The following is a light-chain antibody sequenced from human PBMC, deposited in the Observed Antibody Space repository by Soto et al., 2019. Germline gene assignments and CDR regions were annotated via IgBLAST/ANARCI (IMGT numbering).Light chain of an antibody. Sequence: EIVMTQSPATLSVSPGERATLSCRASQSVSSNLAWYQQKPGQDPRLLIYGAFPRATVIPARFSGSGSGTEFTLTILRLQAEVFVVDSWHEDKTWSSMYPSGRGTKLEIK. J-gene: IGKJ2*01. CDR3: HEDKTWSSMYP. CDR2: GAF. CDR1: QSVSSN. V-gene: IGKV3-15*01.